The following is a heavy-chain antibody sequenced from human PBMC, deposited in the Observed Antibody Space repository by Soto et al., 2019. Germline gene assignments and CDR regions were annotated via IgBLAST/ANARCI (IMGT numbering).Heavy chain of an antibody. J-gene: IGHJ4*02. CDR3: ARDRDAYCGGDCYTQPDY. CDR2: ISAYNGNT. Sequence: GASVKVSCKASGYTFTSYGISWVRQAPGQGLEWMGWISAYNGNTNYAQKLQGRVTMTTDTSTSTAYMELRSLRSDDTAVYYCARDRDAYCGGDCYTQPDYWGQGTLVTVSS. D-gene: IGHD2-21*02. V-gene: IGHV1-18*01. CDR1: GYTFTSYG.